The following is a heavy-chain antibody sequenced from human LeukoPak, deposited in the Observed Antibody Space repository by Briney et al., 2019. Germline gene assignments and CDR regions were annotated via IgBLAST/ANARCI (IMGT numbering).Heavy chain of an antibody. CDR1: GFTFSSYS. D-gene: IGHD4-23*01. Sequence: GGSLRLSCAASGFTFSSYSMNWVRQAPGKGLEWVSSISSSSSYIYYADSVKGRFTISRDNAKNSLYLQMNSLRAEDTAVYYCARDRGDYGGNPYFDYWGQGTLVTVSS. J-gene: IGHJ4*02. V-gene: IGHV3-21*01. CDR2: ISSSSSYI. CDR3: ARDRGDYGGNPYFDY.